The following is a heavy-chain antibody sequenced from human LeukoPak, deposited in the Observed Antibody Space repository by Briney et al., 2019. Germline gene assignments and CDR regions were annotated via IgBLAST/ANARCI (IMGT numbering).Heavy chain of an antibody. CDR3: ATLQGGRDPFDI. V-gene: IGHV3-23*01. Sequence: GGSLRLSCAASGFIFNIYAMSWVRQTPGKGLEWVSATTGIGDRTFYSDSVKGRFTISRDNSKNTLRLQMNNLRAEDTAVYYCATLQGGRDPFDIWGQGTVVTVSS. D-gene: IGHD1-26*01. CDR2: TTGIGDRT. CDR1: GFIFNIYA. J-gene: IGHJ3*02.